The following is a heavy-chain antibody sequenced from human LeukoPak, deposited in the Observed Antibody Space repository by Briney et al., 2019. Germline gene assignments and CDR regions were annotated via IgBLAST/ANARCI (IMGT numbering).Heavy chain of an antibody. J-gene: IGHJ4*02. V-gene: IGHV4-4*07. CDR2: IYTSGST. CDR3: ARGSRDGYNWVNFDY. CDR1: GGSISSYY. D-gene: IGHD5-24*01. Sequence: SETLSLTCTVPGGSISSYYWSWIRQPAGKGLEWIGRIYTSGSTNYNPSLKSRVTISVDKSKNQFSLKLSSVTAADTAVYYCARGSRDGYNWVNFDYWGQGTLVTVSS.